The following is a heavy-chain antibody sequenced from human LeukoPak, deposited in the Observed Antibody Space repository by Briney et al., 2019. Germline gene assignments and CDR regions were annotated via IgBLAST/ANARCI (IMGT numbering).Heavy chain of an antibody. CDR3: AAGRDIAVAGPGGYFDY. Sequence: PGGSPRLSCAASGFTFSDYHMNWIRQAPGKGLEWVSYISPGGNTIYFADSVNGRFTLSRDSARNSLSLQMNSLTAEDTAVYYCAAGRDIAVAGPGGYFDYWGRGTLVTVSS. CDR1: GFTFSDYH. V-gene: IGHV3-11*01. J-gene: IGHJ4*02. D-gene: IGHD6-19*01. CDR2: ISPGGNTI.